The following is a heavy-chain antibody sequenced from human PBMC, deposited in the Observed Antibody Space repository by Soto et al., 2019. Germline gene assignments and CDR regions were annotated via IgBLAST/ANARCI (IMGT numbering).Heavy chain of an antibody. V-gene: IGHV4-34*01. J-gene: IGHJ4*02. CDR3: ARGPRWIVVVPAASNFDY. D-gene: IGHD2-2*01. CDR1: GGSFSGYY. Sequence: SETLSLTCAVYGGSFSGYYWSWIRQPPGKGLEWIGEINHSGSTNYNPSIKSRVTISVDTSKNQFSMKLSSVTAADTAVYYCARGPRWIVVVPAASNFDYWGQGTLVTVSS. CDR2: INHSGST.